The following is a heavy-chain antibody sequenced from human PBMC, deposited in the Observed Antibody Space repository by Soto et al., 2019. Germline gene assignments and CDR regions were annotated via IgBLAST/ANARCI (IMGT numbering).Heavy chain of an antibody. V-gene: IGHV3-48*01. D-gene: IGHD3-10*01. J-gene: IGHJ4*02. CDR1: GFTFSSYS. CDR2: ISSSSSTI. CDR3: AKGGESSISYYFDY. Sequence: PWGSLRLSCAASGFTFSSYSMNWVRQAPGKGLEWVSYISSSSSTIYYADSVKGRFTISRDNAKNSLYLQMNSLRAEDTAVYYCAKGGESSISYYFDYWGQGTLVTVSS.